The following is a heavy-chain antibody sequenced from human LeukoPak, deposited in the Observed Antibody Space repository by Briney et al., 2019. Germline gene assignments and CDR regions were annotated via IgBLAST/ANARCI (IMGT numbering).Heavy chain of an antibody. D-gene: IGHD3-10*01. CDR2: ISYDGSNK. Sequence: GGSPRLSCAASGFTFSSYGMHWVRQAPGKGLEWVAVISYDGSNKYYADSVKGRFTISRDNSKNTLYLQMNSLRAEDTAVYYCAKDSYYYGSGSYDVWGQGTLVTVSS. J-gene: IGHJ1*01. V-gene: IGHV3-30*18. CDR1: GFTFSSYG. CDR3: AKDSYYYGSGSYDV.